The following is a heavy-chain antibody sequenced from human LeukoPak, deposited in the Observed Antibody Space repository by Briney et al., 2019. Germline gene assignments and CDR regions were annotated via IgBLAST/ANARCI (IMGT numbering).Heavy chain of an antibody. D-gene: IGHD2-21*01. Sequence: SVKVSCKASGYTFTRYYMHWVRQAPGQGLEWMGLINPNTGGTNYAQKFQGKVTMTRDTSISTAYMELRRLRYYDTAVYYCARGTYCGGECYDPTLFEYWGQGTLVTVSS. CDR1: GYTFTRYY. J-gene: IGHJ4*02. V-gene: IGHV1-2*02. CDR2: INPNTGGT. CDR3: ARGTYCGGECYDPTLFEY.